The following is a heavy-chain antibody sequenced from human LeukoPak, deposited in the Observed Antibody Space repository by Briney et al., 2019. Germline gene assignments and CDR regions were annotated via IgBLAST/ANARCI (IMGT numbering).Heavy chain of an antibody. CDR1: GFTFSSYS. D-gene: IGHD6-13*01. CDR3: AKVEYSSSWYGVGSLDC. CDR2: ISSSSSTI. Sequence: GGSLRLSCAASGFTFSSYSMNWVRQAPGKGLEWVSYISSSSSTIYYADSVKGRFTISRDNSKNTLYLQMNSLRAEDTAVYYCAKVEYSSSWYGVGSLDCWGQGTLVTVSS. J-gene: IGHJ4*02. V-gene: IGHV3-48*01.